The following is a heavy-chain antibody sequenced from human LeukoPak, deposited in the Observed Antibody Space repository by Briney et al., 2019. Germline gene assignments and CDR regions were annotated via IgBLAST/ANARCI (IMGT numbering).Heavy chain of an antibody. CDR2: IYYSGST. Sequence: SETLSLTCTVSGGSISSGSYYWGWIRQPPGKGLEWIGSIYYSGSTYYNPSLKSRVTISVDTSKNQFSLKLSSVTAADTAVYYCARDVWYSSSSPQHYYYMDVWGKGTTVTVSS. CDR3: ARDVWYSSSSPQHYYYMDV. V-gene: IGHV4-39*07. J-gene: IGHJ6*03. D-gene: IGHD6-6*01. CDR1: GGSISSGSYY.